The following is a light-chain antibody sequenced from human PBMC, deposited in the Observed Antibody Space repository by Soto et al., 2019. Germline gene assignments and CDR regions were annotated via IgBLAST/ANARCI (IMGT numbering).Light chain of an antibody. CDR2: LGS. J-gene: IGKJ4*01. Sequence: DIVMTQSPLSLPVTPGEPASISCRSSQSLLHGNGHNYLDWYLQKPGQSPQLLIYLGSNRASGVPDRFSGSGSGTDFTLKISRVEAEDVGVYYCMQALQTPLTFVGGTKVEIK. CDR1: QSLLHGNGHNY. CDR3: MQALQTPLT. V-gene: IGKV2-28*01.